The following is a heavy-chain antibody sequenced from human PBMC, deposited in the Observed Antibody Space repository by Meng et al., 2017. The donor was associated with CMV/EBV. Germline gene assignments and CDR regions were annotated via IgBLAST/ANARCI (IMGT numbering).Heavy chain of an antibody. D-gene: IGHD3-16*01. CDR1: GGSFSCYY. J-gene: IGHJ4*02. CDR2: IHHSGNT. Sequence: AVYGGSFSCYYWGWVRQAPGEGLGGIGEIHHSGNTNYNPSLQGRITISIRTSKDQFSLKLGSVTAADTAVYYCAEANDFLGESGDYWGQGTLVTVSS. V-gene: IGHV4-34*01. CDR3: AEANDFLGESGDY.